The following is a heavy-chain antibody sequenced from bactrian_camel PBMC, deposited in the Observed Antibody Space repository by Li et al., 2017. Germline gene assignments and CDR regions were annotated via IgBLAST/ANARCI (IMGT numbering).Heavy chain of an antibody. Sequence: HVQLVESGGGSVQEGGSLRLSCTTSVDAIGKRCMGWFRQAPGKERDVVATIGSDGRTSYLDSAKGRFTLSQDNARNTLYLHMTNLKPEDTGVYYCAAGLTGPCAVRSGGYYNIKQSNYVYWGQGTQVTVS. J-gene: IGHJ4*01. D-gene: IGHD2*01. CDR1: VDAIGKRC. CDR2: IGSDGRT. CDR3: AAGLTGPCAVRSGGYYNIKQSNYVY. V-gene: IGHV3S55*01.